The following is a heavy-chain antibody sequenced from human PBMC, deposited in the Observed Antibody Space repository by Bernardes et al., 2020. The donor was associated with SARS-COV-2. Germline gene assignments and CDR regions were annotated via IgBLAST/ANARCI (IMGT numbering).Heavy chain of an antibody. CDR2: IQYSGST. Sequence: SETLSLTCTVSGGSISDYYWSWIRLPPGKGLEWIGYIQYSGSTNYNPSLKSRVTISLNTSKSQFSLKLSSVTASDTALYYCARSAVWYYSDSWGQGTLVTVSS. D-gene: IGHD2-21*01. V-gene: IGHV4-59*01. CDR1: GGSISDYY. CDR3: ARSAVWYYSDS. J-gene: IGHJ4*02.